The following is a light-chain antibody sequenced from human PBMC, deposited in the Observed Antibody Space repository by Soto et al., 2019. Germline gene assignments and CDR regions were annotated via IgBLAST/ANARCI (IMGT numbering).Light chain of an antibody. J-gene: IGKJ3*01. CDR2: DAS. CDR3: QQYDYLPTLFT. CDR1: HDVTNY. V-gene: IGKV1-33*01. Sequence: DIQMTQSPSSLSASVGDRVTITCQASHDVTNYLNWYQQKPGKAPQLVIYDASNLERGVPSRFSGSGSGTSFTLTITSLQPEDAATYYCQQYDYLPTLFTFGPGTTLEIK.